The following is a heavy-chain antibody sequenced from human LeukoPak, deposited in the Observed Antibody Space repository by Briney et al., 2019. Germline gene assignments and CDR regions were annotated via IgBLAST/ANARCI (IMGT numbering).Heavy chain of an antibody. Sequence: PGGSLRLSCAASGFTFNSYSMNWVRQAPGKGLEWVSPISSSSSYIYYADSVKGRFTISRDNAKNSLYLQMNSLRAEDTAVYYCARDRSAAAGTGFDYWGQGILVTVSS. J-gene: IGHJ4*02. D-gene: IGHD6-13*01. CDR3: ARDRSAAAGTGFDY. V-gene: IGHV3-21*01. CDR1: GFTFNSYS. CDR2: ISSSSSYI.